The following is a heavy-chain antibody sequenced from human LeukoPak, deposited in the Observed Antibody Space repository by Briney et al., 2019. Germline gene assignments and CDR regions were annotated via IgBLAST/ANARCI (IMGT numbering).Heavy chain of an antibody. V-gene: IGHV4-38-2*02. Sequence: PWETLSLTCSVSGHSITTGYFWAWIRQSPGKGLEWIASVSHSGTTYYNPPLKSRVTISLDTSRNQLSLKLSSVTAADTAVYYCVTDVLLCGGNICNFFAPWGQGTLVTVSS. CDR2: VSHSGTT. CDR3: VTDVLLCGGNICNFFAP. D-gene: IGHD2-15*01. J-gene: IGHJ5*01. CDR1: GHSITTGYF.